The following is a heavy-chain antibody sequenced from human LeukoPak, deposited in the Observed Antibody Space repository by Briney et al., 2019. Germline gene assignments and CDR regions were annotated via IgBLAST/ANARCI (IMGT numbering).Heavy chain of an antibody. D-gene: IGHD3-10*01. Sequence: ASVKVSCKASGYTFTGYYMHWVRQAPGQGLEWMGWINPKSGGTNYAQKFQGRVTMTRDTSISTAYMEMSRLRSDDTAVYYCASTMVRGVINYMDVWGKGTTVTISS. CDR2: INPKSGGT. CDR1: GYTFTGYY. CDR3: ASTMVRGVINYMDV. V-gene: IGHV1-2*02. J-gene: IGHJ6*03.